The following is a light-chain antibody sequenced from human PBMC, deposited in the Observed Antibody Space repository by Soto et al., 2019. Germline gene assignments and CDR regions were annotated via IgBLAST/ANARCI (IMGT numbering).Light chain of an antibody. CDR2: KAS. CDR3: QQYNSYAWT. V-gene: IGKV1-5*03. J-gene: IGKJ1*01. Sequence: DIQMTQSPSTLSASVGDRVTITCRASQSISSWLAWYQQKPGKAPKLLIYKASSLESGVPSRFSGSVSWTVFTLTISSLQPDDFATYYCQQYNSYAWTFGQGTKVDIK. CDR1: QSISSW.